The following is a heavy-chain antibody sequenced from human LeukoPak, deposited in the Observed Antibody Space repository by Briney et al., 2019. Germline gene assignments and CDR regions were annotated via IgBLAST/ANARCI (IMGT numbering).Heavy chain of an antibody. Sequence: GASVKVSCEASGYTFTGYYMHWVRQAPGQGLEWMGRINPNSGGTNYAQKFQGRVTMTRDTSISTAYMELSRLRSDDTAVYYCARDLKRGGYSYGTGYWGQGTLVTVSS. D-gene: IGHD5-18*01. CDR2: INPNSGGT. J-gene: IGHJ4*02. CDR3: ARDLKRGGYSYGTGY. CDR1: GYTFTGYY. V-gene: IGHV1-2*06.